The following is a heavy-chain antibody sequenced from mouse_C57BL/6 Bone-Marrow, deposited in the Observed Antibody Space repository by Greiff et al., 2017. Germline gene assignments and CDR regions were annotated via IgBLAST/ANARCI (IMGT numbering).Heavy chain of an antibody. CDR2: IDPSDSYT. Sequence: QVQLQQPGAELVMPGASVQLSCKASGYTFTSYWMHWVKQRPGQGLEWIGEIDPSDSYTNYNQKFKGKSTLTVDKSSSTAYMQLSSLTSEDSAVYYCAREGDSNYYAMDYWGQGTSVTVSS. D-gene: IGHD2-5*01. CDR1: GYTFTSYW. J-gene: IGHJ4*01. CDR3: AREGDSNYYAMDY. V-gene: IGHV1-69*01.